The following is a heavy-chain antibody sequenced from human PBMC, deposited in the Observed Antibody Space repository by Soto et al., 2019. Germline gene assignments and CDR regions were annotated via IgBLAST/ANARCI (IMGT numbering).Heavy chain of an antibody. J-gene: IGHJ6*02. D-gene: IGHD3-22*01. CDR1: GGSISSSSYY. Sequence: SETLSLTCTVSGGSISSSSYYWGWIRQPPGKGLEWIGSIYYSGSTYYNPSLKSRVTISVDTSKNQFSLKLSSVTAADTAVYYCVITNYYYYCMDVWGQGTTVTVSS. CDR2: IYYSGST. V-gene: IGHV4-39*01. CDR3: VITNYYYYCMDV.